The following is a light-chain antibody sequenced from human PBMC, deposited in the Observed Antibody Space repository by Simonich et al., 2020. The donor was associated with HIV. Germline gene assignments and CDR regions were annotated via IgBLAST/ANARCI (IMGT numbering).Light chain of an antibody. Sequence: DIQMTQSPSSVSASVGDRVTITCRASQGISSWLAWYQQKPGKAPKLLIFAASSLQSGVPSRFSGSGSGTDFTLTISSMQSEDFAVYYCHQYNNWPPWTFGQGTKVEIK. CDR2: AAS. V-gene: IGKV1-12*01. J-gene: IGKJ1*01. CDR1: QGISSW. CDR3: HQYNNWPPWT.